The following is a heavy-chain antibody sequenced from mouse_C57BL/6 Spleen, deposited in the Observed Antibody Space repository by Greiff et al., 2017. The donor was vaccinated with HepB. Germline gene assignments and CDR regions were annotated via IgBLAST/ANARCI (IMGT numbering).Heavy chain of an antibody. Sequence: EVQLQQSGPELVKPGASVKIPCKASGYTFTDYNMDWVKQSHGKSLEWIGDINPNNGGTIYNQKFKGKATLTVEKSSSTAYMELRSLTSEDTAVYYCASYYSNYGWFAYWGQRTLVTVSA. D-gene: IGHD2-5*01. CDR1: GYTFTDYN. J-gene: IGHJ3*01. V-gene: IGHV1-18*01. CDR2: INPNNGGT. CDR3: ASYYSNYGWFAY.